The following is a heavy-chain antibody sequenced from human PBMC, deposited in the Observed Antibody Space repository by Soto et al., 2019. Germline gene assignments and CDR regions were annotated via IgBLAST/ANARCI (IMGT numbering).Heavy chain of an antibody. CDR1: GFTFSSYE. CDR2: ISSSGSTI. D-gene: IGHD3-10*01. CDR3: AGGSGSYYPDY. Sequence: EVQLVESGGGLVQPGGSLRLSCAASGFTFSSYEVNWVRQAPGKGLEWVSYISSSGSTIYYADSVKGRFTISRDNAKNSLYLQMNSLRAEDTAVYYCAGGSGSYYPDYWGQGTLVTVSS. J-gene: IGHJ4*02. V-gene: IGHV3-48*03.